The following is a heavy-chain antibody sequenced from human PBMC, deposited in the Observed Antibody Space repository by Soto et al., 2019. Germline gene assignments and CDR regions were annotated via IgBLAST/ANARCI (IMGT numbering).Heavy chain of an antibody. CDR3: ERDNGFGESDV. V-gene: IGHV1-18*01. Sequence: QVQLVQSGAEVKKPGASVKVSCKASGYSFTSYGISWVRQAPGQGLEWMGWISAYNGNTNYAQKLQGRVTMTADTPTSTAYMELRRLRSDDTAVYYCERDNGFGESDVWCQGTTVTFSS. D-gene: IGHD3-10*01. CDR2: ISAYNGNT. CDR1: GYSFTSYG. J-gene: IGHJ6*02.